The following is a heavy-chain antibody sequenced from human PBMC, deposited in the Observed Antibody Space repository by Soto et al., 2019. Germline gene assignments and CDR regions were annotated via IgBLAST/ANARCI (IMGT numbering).Heavy chain of an antibody. V-gene: IGHV5-10-1*01. D-gene: IGHD6-19*01. J-gene: IGHJ5*02. CDR1: GYSFTSYW. CDR2: IDPSDSYT. CDR3: ARSSTSTAVAATGWFDP. Sequence: PGESLKISCKGSGYSFTSYWISWVRQMPGKGLEWMGRIDPSDSYTNYSPSFQGHVTISADKSISTAYLQWSSLKASDTAMYYCARSSTSTAVAATGWFDPWGQGTLVTVSS.